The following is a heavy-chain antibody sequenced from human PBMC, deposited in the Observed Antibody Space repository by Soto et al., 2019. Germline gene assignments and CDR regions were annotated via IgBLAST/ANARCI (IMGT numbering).Heavy chain of an antibody. CDR3: ARGTAPGIIAAAGTHFDY. Sequence: SVKVSCKASGGTFSSYAISWVRQAPGQGLEWMGGIIPIFGTANYAQKFQGRVTITADESTSTAYMELSSLRSEDTAVYYCARGTAPGIIAAAGTHFDYWGQGTLVTVSS. J-gene: IGHJ4*02. CDR2: IIPIFGTA. CDR1: GGTFSSYA. D-gene: IGHD6-13*01. V-gene: IGHV1-69*13.